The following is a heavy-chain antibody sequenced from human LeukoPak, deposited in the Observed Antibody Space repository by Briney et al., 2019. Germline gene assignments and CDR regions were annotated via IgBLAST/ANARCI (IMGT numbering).Heavy chain of an antibody. V-gene: IGHV4-30-2*01. CDR2: IYHSRST. Sequence: SQTLSLTCTVSGGSISSGGYYWSWIRQPPGKGLEWIGYIYHSRSTYYNPSLKSRVTISVDRSKNQFSLKLSSVTAADTAVYYCARGESPLSRGYSYGHGYYFDYWGQGTLVPVSS. D-gene: IGHD5-18*01. CDR1: GGSISSGGYY. CDR3: ARGESPLSRGYSYGHGYYFDY. J-gene: IGHJ4*02.